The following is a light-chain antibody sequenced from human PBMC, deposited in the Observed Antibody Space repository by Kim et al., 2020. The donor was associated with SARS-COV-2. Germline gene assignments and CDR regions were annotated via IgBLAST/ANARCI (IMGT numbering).Light chain of an antibody. CDR1: HSVSSSY. CDR2: GAS. V-gene: IGKV3-20*01. CDR3: QQYGSSPLT. Sequence: SPGDDAALSCRASHSVSSSYLAGYQQKPGQAPGMLIYGASSRATGIPDRFSGSGYRTDFTLTIGRLEPEDVAVYYCQQYGSSPLTFGGGTKVDIK. J-gene: IGKJ4*01.